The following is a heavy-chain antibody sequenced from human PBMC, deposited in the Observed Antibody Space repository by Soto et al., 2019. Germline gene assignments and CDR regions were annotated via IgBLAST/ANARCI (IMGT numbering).Heavy chain of an antibody. J-gene: IGHJ4*02. CDR3: ARVDVLRFLDWLI. V-gene: IGHV1-18*04. D-gene: IGHD3-3*01. CDR2: ISAYNGNT. Sequence: RASVKVSCKASGYTFTNYGISWVRQAPGQGLEWMGWISAYNGNTNYAQNLQGRVTMTTDTSTSTAYMELRSLRSDDTAVYYCARVDVLRFLDWLIWGQGTLVTVSS. CDR1: GYTFTNYG.